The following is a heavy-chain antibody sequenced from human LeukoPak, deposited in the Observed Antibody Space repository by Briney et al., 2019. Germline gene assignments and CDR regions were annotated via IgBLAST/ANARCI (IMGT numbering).Heavy chain of an antibody. J-gene: IGHJ4*02. CDR2: INPYSGDT. D-gene: IGHD6-13*01. CDR1: GYTFTGYH. Sequence: ASVTVSCKASGYTFTGYHIHWVRQAPGQGLEWMGRINPYSGDTNFAQKFQGRVTMTRDTSITTAYMDLNSLTADDTAVYFCGREQRSITRSWYIGYWGQGTQVTVSS. CDR3: GREQRSITRSWYIGY. V-gene: IGHV1-2*06.